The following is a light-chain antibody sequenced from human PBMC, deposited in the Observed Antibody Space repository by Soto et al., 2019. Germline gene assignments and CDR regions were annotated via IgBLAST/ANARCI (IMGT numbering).Light chain of an antibody. J-gene: IGKJ1*01. CDR3: MQNTHWPRT. CDR1: QVLIYGDGNTY. V-gene: IGKV2-30*01. Sequence: DVVLTQSPLALPVTLVHPASISFRSSQVLIYGDGNTYLNWFQQRPGQSPRGLIYNVSKRDSGVPDRFSGSGSGTDFTLKISRVEAEDVGIYHCMQNTHWPRTFGQGTKVDIK. CDR2: NVS.